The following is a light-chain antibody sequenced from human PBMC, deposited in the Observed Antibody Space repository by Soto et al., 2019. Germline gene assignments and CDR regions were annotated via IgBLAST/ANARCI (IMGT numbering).Light chain of an antibody. CDR1: TSNIGNNY. Sequence: QAVLTQPPSVSAAPGQKVTISCSGSTSNIGNNYVSWYQQFPGTAPKLLIFDNDKRPSGIPDRFSGSKSGTSATPGITGLQTGDEADYYCGTWDNSLRGVVFGGGTKLTVL. CDR3: GTWDNSLRGVV. CDR2: DND. V-gene: IGLV1-51*01. J-gene: IGLJ2*01.